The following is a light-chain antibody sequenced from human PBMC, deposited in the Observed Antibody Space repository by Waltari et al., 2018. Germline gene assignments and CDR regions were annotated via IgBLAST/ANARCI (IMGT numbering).Light chain of an antibody. CDR2: QDT. CDR1: RLGEKF. CDR3: QTWDTSNEAI. J-gene: IGLJ1*01. Sequence: SYELTQPPSVSVSPGQTASISRSGDRLGEKFATWYQQKPGQSPVLVIYQDTKRPSGSPERFSGSNSGNTATLTISGTQALDEADYYCQTWDTSNEAIFGPGTKVTVL. V-gene: IGLV3-1*01.